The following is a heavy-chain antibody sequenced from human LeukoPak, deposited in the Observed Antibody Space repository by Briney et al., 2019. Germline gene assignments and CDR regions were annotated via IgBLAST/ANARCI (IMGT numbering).Heavy chain of an antibody. CDR2: INQGGGMR. CDR3: ARFGYSGWNLEH. D-gene: IGHD5-12*01. Sequence: PGGSLRLSCAASGFSFRDFWMTWVRQAPGKGLEWVANINQGGGMRYYVDSVKGRFTISRDDTESSLYVQMNSLRDEDTAVYYCARFGYSGWNLEHWRQATLVTVSS. V-gene: IGHV3-7*02. CDR1: GFSFRDFW. J-gene: IGHJ4*02.